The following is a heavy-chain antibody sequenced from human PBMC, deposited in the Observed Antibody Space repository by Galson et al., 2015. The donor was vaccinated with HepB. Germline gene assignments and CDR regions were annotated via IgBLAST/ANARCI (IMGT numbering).Heavy chain of an antibody. V-gene: IGHV3-30*18. CDR1: GFTFSSYG. Sequence: SLRLSCAASGFTFSSYGMHWVRQAPGKGLEWVAVISYDGSNKYYADSVKGRFTISRDNSKNTLYLQMNSLRAEDTAVYYCAKDSSGSGSYVYFQHWGQGTLVTVSS. J-gene: IGHJ1*01. D-gene: IGHD3-10*01. CDR2: ISYDGSNK. CDR3: AKDSSGSGSYVYFQH.